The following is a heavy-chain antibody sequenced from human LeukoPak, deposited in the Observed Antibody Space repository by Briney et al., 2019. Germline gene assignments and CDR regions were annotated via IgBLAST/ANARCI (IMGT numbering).Heavy chain of an antibody. D-gene: IGHD2-15*01. CDR1: GFTFSSYA. CDR2: ISGSGGST. Sequence: GGSLRLSCAASGFTFSSYAMSWVRQAPGKGLEWVSAISGSGGSTYYADSVKGRFTISRDNSKNTLYLQMNSLRAEDTAVYYCAKGHHFGHLGYCSGGSCYPVDYWGQGTLVTVSS. V-gene: IGHV3-23*01. CDR3: AKGHHFGHLGYCSGGSCYPVDY. J-gene: IGHJ4*02.